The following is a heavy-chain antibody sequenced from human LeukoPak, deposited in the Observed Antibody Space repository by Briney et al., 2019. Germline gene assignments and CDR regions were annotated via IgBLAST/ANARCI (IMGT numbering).Heavy chain of an antibody. V-gene: IGHV1-2*02. CDR2: INSNCGGT. J-gene: IGHJ6*03. CDR1: GYSFIGYY. D-gene: IGHD3-10*01. Sequence: ASVKPSCNPSGYSFIGYYLHWVRQPPGHGQGWVGWINSNCGGTNYAQHFQRGVTMTRVRSISTAYVELSRVRSDDTGVYCCARGSGSGGYVRRYYYMDVWGKGTTVTVSS. CDR3: ARGSGSGGYVRRYYYMDV.